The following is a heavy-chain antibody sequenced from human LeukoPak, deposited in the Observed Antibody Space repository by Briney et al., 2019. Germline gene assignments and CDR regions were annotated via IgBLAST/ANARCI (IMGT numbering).Heavy chain of an antibody. Sequence: GGSLRLPCVASGFTFSRFDMHWVRQAPGKGLEWVALISYNGDNKFYGDSVKGRFTISRDNSKNTLFLQMSSLRIEETAVYFCAKPFSDSPYDMDVWGQGTTVTVS. D-gene: IGHD2-15*01. CDR2: ISYNGDNK. J-gene: IGHJ6*02. CDR1: GFTFSRFD. V-gene: IGHV3-30*18. CDR3: AKPFSDSPYDMDV.